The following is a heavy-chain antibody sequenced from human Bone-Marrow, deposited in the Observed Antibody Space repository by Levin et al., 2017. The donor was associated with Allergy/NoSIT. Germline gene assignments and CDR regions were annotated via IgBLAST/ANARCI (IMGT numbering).Heavy chain of an antibody. V-gene: IGHV4-30-2*01. D-gene: IGHD3-10*01. J-gene: IGHJ5*02. CDR3: ARVIASGIDT. CDR2: IYQSGTT. Sequence: SQTLSLTCGVSGGSICSGGYSWSWIRQPPGKGLEWIAYIYQSGTTYYNPSLKSRVTMSVDMSKNQFSLKLSSVTAADTAVYYCARVIASGIDTWGQGTLVTVSS. CDR1: GGSICSGGYS.